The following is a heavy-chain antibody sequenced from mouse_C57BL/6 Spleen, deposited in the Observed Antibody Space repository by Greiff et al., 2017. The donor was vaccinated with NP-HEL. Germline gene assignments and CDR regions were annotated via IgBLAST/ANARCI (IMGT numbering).Heavy chain of an antibody. CDR3: AKPQRVLGYAMDY. Sequence: VQLQQSGPGLVQPSQSLSITCTVSGFSLTSYGVHWVRQSPGKGLEWLGVIWRGGSTDYNAAFMSRLSITKDNSKSQVFFKMNSLQADDTAIYYCAKPQRVLGYAMDYWGQGTSVTVSS. V-gene: IGHV2-5*01. J-gene: IGHJ4*01. D-gene: IGHD3-3*01. CDR1: GFSLTSYG. CDR2: IWRGGST.